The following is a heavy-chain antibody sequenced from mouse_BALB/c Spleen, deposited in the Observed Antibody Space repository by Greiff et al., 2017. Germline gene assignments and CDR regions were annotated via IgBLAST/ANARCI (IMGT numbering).Heavy chain of an antibody. CDR3: ARGPYGKNWYVDV. CDR2: ISSGGST. Sequence: EVQGVESGGGLVQPGGSLKLSCAASGFTFSSYAMSWVRQTPEKRLEWVASISSGGSTYYPDSVKGRFTISRDNARNILYLQMRSLRSEDTAMYYCARGPYGKNWYVDVWGAGTTVSVSS. CDR1: GFTFSSYA. J-gene: IGHJ1*01. D-gene: IGHD1-1*01. V-gene: IGHV5-6-5*01.